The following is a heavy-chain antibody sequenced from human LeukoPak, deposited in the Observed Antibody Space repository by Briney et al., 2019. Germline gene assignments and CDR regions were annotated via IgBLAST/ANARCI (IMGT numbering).Heavy chain of an antibody. CDR2: ISSSSSTI. J-gene: IGHJ4*02. CDR3: AREGWRGYGGNPY. Sequence: GGSLRLSCAASGFTFSSYSMNWVRQAPGKGLEWVSYISSSSSTIYYADSVKGRFTISRDNAKNSLYLQMNSLRAEDTAVYYCAREGWRGYGGNPYWGQGTLVTVSS. D-gene: IGHD4-23*01. V-gene: IGHV3-48*04. CDR1: GFTFSSYS.